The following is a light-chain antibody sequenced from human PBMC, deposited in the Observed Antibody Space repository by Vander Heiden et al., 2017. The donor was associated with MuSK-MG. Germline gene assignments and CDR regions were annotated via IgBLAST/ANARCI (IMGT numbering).Light chain of an antibody. Sequence: DIQLTQSPSFLSASVGHRVTITCPASQGISSYLAWYQQKPGKAPKRLIYAASTLQSGVPSRFSGSGSGRELTLTSSILQPEDFAADYFQQHNSYAPLTFGQGTRLEIK. CDR2: AAS. CDR3: QQHNSYAPLT. J-gene: IGKJ5*01. CDR1: QGISSY. V-gene: IGKV1-9*01.